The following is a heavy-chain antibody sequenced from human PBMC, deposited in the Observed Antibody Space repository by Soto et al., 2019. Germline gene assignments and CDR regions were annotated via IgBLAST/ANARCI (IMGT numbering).Heavy chain of an antibody. Sequence: QVQVVQSGAEVKKPGASVKVSCKASGYTFTSYDIHWVSQATGQGLEWMGWMNPYSGNTGYAPKFQGRVIMTRNTSISTAYMELSSLRSEDTAVYYCARVFTVRRGSGSDYWGQGTLVTVSS. J-gene: IGHJ4*02. CDR1: GYTFTSYD. CDR3: ARVFTVRRGSGSDY. D-gene: IGHD1-26*01. CDR2: MNPYSGNT. V-gene: IGHV1-8*01.